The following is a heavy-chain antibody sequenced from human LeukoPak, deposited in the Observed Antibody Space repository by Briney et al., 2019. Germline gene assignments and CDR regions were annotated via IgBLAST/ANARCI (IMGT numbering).Heavy chain of an antibody. CDR2: IYYTGST. Sequence: SETLSLTCTVSGVSISSYCWSWIRQPPGKGLEWIGYIYYTGSTNHNPSLKSRVTISVDTSKNQFSLKLSSVTAADTAVYYCARVVYSGYDFRGAMDVWGKGTTVTVSS. J-gene: IGHJ6*03. CDR3: ARVVYSGYDFRGAMDV. CDR1: GVSISSYC. D-gene: IGHD5-12*01. V-gene: IGHV4-59*01.